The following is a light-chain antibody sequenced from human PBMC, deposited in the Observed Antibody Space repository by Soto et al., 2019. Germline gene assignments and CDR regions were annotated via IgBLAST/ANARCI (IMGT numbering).Light chain of an antibody. CDR1: QSVSSTF. V-gene: IGKV3-20*01. Sequence: EIVLTQSPGTLSLSPGERVTLSCRASQSVSSTFLAWYQQKPGQAPRLLIYDVSSRTTGIPDRFSGSGSGTDFTLTISRLEPEDFAVYYCQHYGSSPRTFGQGTKVEI. J-gene: IGKJ1*01. CDR3: QHYGSSPRT. CDR2: DVS.